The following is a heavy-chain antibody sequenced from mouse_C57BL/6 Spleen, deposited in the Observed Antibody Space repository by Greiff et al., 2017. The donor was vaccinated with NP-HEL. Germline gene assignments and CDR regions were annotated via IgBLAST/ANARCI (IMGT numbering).Heavy chain of an antibody. J-gene: IGHJ4*01. CDR3: TRDGIYYYGSSYNYAMDY. V-gene: IGHV5-9-1*02. D-gene: IGHD1-1*01. CDR2: ISSGGDYI. CDR1: GFTFSSYA. Sequence: EVNVVESGEGLVKPGGSLKLSCAASGFTFSSYAMSWVRQTPEKRLEWVAYISSGGDYIYYADTVKGRFTISRDNARNTLYLQMSSLKSEDTAMYYCTRDGIYYYGSSYNYAMDYWGQGTSVTVSS.